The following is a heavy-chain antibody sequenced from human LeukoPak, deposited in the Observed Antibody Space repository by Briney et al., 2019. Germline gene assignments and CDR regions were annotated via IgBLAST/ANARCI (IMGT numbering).Heavy chain of an antibody. CDR1: GFTFSSYS. CDR3: ARDVASTYYYDSSGYWRGAFDI. D-gene: IGHD3-22*01. CDR2: ISSSSSYI. J-gene: IGHJ3*02. Sequence: GGSLRLSCAASGFTFSSYSMNWVRQAPGKGLEWVSSISSSSSYIYYADSVKGRFTISRDNAKNSLYLQMNSLRAEDTAVYYCARDVASTYYYDSSGYWRGAFDIWGQGTMVTVSS. V-gene: IGHV3-21*01.